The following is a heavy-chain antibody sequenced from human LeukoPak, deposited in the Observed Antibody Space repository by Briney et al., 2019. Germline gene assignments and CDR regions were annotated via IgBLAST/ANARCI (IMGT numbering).Heavy chain of an antibody. CDR2: INTNTGNP. V-gene: IGHV7-4-1*02. D-gene: IGHD3-16*01. CDR1: GYTFTSYA. Sequence: ASVKVSCKASGYTFTSYAMNWVRQAPGQGLEWMGWINTNTGNPTCAQAFTGRFVFSLDTSVNTAYLQISSLKAEDTAIYYCARDGPAAYAWGQGTMVIVSS. CDR3: ARDGPAAYA. J-gene: IGHJ4*02.